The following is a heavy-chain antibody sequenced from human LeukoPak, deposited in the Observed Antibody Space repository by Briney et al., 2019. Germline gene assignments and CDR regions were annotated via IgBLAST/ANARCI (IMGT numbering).Heavy chain of an antibody. Sequence: PGGSLILSCAASGFAFSNYDMNWVRQAPGKGLEWVSYISRSDNTIYYADSVKGRFTISRDNAKNSLYLQMNSLRAEDTAVYYCARDFSNNWSNDYWGQGTLVTVSS. CDR2: ISRSDNTI. V-gene: IGHV3-48*03. CDR3: ARDFSNNWSNDY. D-gene: IGHD6-13*01. CDR1: GFAFSNYD. J-gene: IGHJ4*02.